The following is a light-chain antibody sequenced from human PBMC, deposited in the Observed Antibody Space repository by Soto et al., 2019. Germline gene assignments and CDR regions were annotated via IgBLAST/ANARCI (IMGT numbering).Light chain of an antibody. J-gene: IGKJ1*01. V-gene: IGKV3-15*01. CDR1: QSVSSN. Sequence: IVMTQSPATLSVSPGERSTLSCRASQSVSSNLVWYQQKPGQAPRLLIYGASTRATGIPARFSGSGSGTEFTLTITSLQSEDFGVYHCQQYHNWWTFGQGTKVHIK. CDR3: QQYHNWWT. CDR2: GAS.